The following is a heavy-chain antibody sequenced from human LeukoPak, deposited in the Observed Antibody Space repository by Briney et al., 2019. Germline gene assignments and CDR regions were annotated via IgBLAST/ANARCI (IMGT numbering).Heavy chain of an antibody. V-gene: IGHV3-53*01. CDR2: IYSGGST. Sequence: GGSLRLSCAASGFTVSSNYMSWVRQAPGKGLELVSVIYSGGSTYYADSVKGRFTISRDNSKNTLYLQMNSLRAEDTAVYYCARDLSGSYFDYWGQGTLVTVSS. J-gene: IGHJ4*02. CDR1: GFTVSSNY. CDR3: ARDLSGSYFDY. D-gene: IGHD1-26*01.